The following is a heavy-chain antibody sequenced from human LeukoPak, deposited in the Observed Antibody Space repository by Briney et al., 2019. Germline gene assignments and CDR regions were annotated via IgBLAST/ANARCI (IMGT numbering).Heavy chain of an antibody. CDR1: GGTFSSYA. V-gene: IGHV1-69*01. Sequence: GASVTVSCTASGGTFSSYAISWVRQAPGQGLEWMGGIIPIFGTANYAQKFQGRVTITADESTSTAYMELSSLRSEDTAVYYCASVEGSSSFLKLAVWGKGTTVTVSS. CDR3: ASVEGSSSFLKLAV. J-gene: IGHJ6*04. D-gene: IGHD6-13*01. CDR2: IIPIFGTA.